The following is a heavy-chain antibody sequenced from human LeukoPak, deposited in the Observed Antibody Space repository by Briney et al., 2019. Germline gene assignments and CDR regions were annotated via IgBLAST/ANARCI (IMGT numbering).Heavy chain of an antibody. CDR3: ARGDTTGYLQLLY. V-gene: IGHV5-51*01. D-gene: IGHD3-22*01. CDR1: GYRFTSHW. CDR2: IYTGDSDT. J-gene: IGHJ4*02. Sequence: GESLKISCNGSGYRFTSHWICWGRQLPGKGLEWMGIIYTGDSDTRYSPSFRGQVTISADTSISTAYLHWSSLKAADTAMYYCARGDTTGYLQLLYWGQGTLVTVSS.